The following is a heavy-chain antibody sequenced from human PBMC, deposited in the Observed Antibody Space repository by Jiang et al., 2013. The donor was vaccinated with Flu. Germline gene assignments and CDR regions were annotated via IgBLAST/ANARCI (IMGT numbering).Heavy chain of an antibody. D-gene: IGHD3-10*01. CDR3: AREIMYIWFGELSSPNNYYYGMDV. CDR1: GDSVSSNSAA. V-gene: IGHV6-1*01. CDR2: TYYRSKWYN. Sequence: LSLTCAISGDSVSSNSAAWNWIRQSPSRGLEWLGRTYYRSKWYNDYAVSVKSRITINPDTSKNQFSLQLNSVTPEDTAVYYCAREIMYIWFGELSSPNNYYYGMDVWGQGTTVTVSS. J-gene: IGHJ6*02.